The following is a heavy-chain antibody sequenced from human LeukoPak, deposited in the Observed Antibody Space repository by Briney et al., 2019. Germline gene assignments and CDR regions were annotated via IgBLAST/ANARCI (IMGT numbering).Heavy chain of an antibody. V-gene: IGHV4-59*12. CDR2: IHQSGST. J-gene: IGHJ4*02. CDR1: GGSLSTYY. D-gene: IGHD5-18*01. Sequence: SETLSLTCSVSGGSLSTYYWTWTRQPPGKGLEWIGFIHQSGSTEYNPSLKSRVTMSLDTSRNQFSLKMSTVTAADTAVYYCARGPTRGYSYDSGYWGQGTLVTVSS. CDR3: ARGPTRGYSYDSGY.